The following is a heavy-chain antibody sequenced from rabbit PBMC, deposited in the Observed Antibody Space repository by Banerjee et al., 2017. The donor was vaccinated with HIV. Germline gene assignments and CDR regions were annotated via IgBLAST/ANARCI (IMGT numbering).Heavy chain of an antibody. CDR1: GFSFSNGYV. V-gene: IGHV1S45*01. J-gene: IGHJ4*01. CDR3: AGERGCCARGGGFGL. D-gene: IGHD3-1*01. Sequence: QEQLEESGGDLVKPEGSLTLTCTASGFSFSNGYVMCWVRQAPGKGLEWIACINTTSGDPDYGDRARGRFTISKASWATVTLQMDSLGAADTVRCFCAGERGCCARGGGFGLWGPGPLV. CDR2: INTTSGDP.